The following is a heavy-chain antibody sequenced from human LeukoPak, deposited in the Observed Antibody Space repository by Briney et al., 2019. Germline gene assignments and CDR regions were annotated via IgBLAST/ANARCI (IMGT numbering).Heavy chain of an antibody. Sequence: SETLSLTCAVYGGSFSGYYWSWIRQPPGKGLEWIGEINHSGSTNYNPSLKSRVTISVDTSKNQFSLKLSSVTAADTAVYYCARRYNWNPGWFDPWGQGTLVTFSS. CDR2: INHSGST. V-gene: IGHV4-34*01. CDR3: ARRYNWNPGWFDP. CDR1: GGSFSGYY. J-gene: IGHJ5*02. D-gene: IGHD1-20*01.